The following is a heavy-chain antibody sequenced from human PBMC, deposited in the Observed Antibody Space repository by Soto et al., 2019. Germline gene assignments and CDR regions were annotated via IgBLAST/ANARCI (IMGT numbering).Heavy chain of an antibody. CDR1: GFTVSSNY. V-gene: IGHV3-66*01. D-gene: IGHD3-22*01. CDR2: IYSGGST. J-gene: IGHJ3*02. Sequence: GGSLRLSCAASGFTVSSNYMSWVRQAPGKGLEWVSVIYSGGSTYYADSVKGRFIISRDNSKNTLYLQMNSLKAEDTAVYYCAKKYYYDSSGPYDAFDIWGQGTMVTVSS. CDR3: AKKYYYDSSGPYDAFDI.